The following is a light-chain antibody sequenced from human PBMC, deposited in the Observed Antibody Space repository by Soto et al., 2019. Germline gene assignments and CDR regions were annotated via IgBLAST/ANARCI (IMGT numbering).Light chain of an antibody. CDR3: SSDISSSAPYV. J-gene: IGLJ1*01. CDR2: DVT. CDR1: TSDIGGYNY. Sequence: QSELTQPASVSGSPGQSITISCTGTTSDIGGYNYVSWYQQHPGKAPKLMIYDVTRRPSGVSNRFSGSKSGNTASLTISGLQAEDEADYYCSSDISSSAPYVFGTGTKLTVL. V-gene: IGLV2-14*01.